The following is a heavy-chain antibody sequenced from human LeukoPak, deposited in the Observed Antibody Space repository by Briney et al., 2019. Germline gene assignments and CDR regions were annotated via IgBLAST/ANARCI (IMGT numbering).Heavy chain of an antibody. J-gene: IGHJ3*02. Sequence: SETLSLTCTVSGGSISNYYWSWIRQSPGKGLEYIGYISHSGYITYSPSLKSRVVMAVDTSKNQFSLKLYSVMAADTAEYYCARAGSRYGADAFDIWGQGTMVTVSS. CDR1: GGSISNYY. D-gene: IGHD5-18*01. CDR2: ISHSGYI. CDR3: ARAGSRYGADAFDI. V-gene: IGHV4-59*01.